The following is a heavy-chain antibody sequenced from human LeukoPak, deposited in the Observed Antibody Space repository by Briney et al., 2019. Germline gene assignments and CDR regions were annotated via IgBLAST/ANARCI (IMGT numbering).Heavy chain of an antibody. D-gene: IGHD1-26*01. CDR1: GGSISSYY. CDR3: ARRKVGATYGAFDI. Sequence: SETLSLTCTVSGGSISSYYWSWIRQPPGKGLEWIGYIYYSGSTNYNPSLKSRVTISVDTSKNQFSLKLSSVTAADTAVYYCARRKVGATYGAFDIWGQGTMVTVSS. CDR2: IYYSGST. V-gene: IGHV4-59*12. J-gene: IGHJ3*02.